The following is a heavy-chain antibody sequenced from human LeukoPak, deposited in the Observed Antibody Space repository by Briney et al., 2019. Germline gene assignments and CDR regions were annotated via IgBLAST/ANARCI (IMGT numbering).Heavy chain of an antibody. CDR2: ISYDGSNK. V-gene: IGHV3-30*18. CDR1: GFTFSSYG. D-gene: IGHD4-11*01. Sequence: GGSLRLSCAASGFTFSSYGMHWVRQAPGKGLEWVAVISYDGSNKYYADSVKGRFTISRDNSKNTLYLQMNSLRAEDTAVYYCAKDARLFMTTVTTTPVYWGQGTLVTVSS. CDR3: AKDARLFMTTVTTTPVY. J-gene: IGHJ4*02.